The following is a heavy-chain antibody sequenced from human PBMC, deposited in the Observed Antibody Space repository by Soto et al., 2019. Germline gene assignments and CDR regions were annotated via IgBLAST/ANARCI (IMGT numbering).Heavy chain of an antibody. Sequence: EVQLVESGGGLVQPGGSLRLSCAASGFTFSSYSMNWVRQAPGKGLEWVSYISSSSSTIYYADSVKGRFTISRDNAKNSLYLQMNCMRAEETAVYYCASLLTVTPGYWGQGTLVTVSS. V-gene: IGHV3-48*01. CDR2: ISSSSSTI. CDR1: GFTFSSYS. D-gene: IGHD4-17*01. CDR3: ASLLTVTPGY. J-gene: IGHJ4*02.